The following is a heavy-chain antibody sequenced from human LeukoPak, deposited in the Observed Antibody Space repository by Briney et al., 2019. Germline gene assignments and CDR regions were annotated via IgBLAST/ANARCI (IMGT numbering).Heavy chain of an antibody. D-gene: IGHD2-2*01. CDR2: IYYSGST. J-gene: IGHJ6*03. CDR1: GGSISSSSYY. CDR3: ARGLPDYYYYYMDV. Sequence: SETLSLTCTVSGGSISSSSYYWSWIRQPPGKGLEWIGYIYYSGSTNYNPSLKSRVTISVDTSKNQFSLKLSSVTAADTAVYYCARGLPDYYYYYMDVWGKGTTVIVSS. V-gene: IGHV4-61*01.